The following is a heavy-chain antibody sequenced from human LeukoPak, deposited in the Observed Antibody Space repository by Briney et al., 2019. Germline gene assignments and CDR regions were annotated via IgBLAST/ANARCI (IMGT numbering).Heavy chain of an antibody. CDR3: AKESIVVESLDY. CDR2: IDAGGSST. CDR1: GFTFSNHW. D-gene: IGHD3-22*01. V-gene: IGHV3-74*01. Sequence: GGSLRLSCAASGFTFSNHWMHWVRQVPGKGLVWVSRIDAGGSSTSYADSVKGRFSISRDNAKSTLYLQMNSLRAEDTAVYYCAKESIVVESLDYWGQGTLVTVSS. J-gene: IGHJ4*02.